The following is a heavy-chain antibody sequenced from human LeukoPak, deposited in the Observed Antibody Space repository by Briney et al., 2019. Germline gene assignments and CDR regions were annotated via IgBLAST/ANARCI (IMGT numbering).Heavy chain of an antibody. Sequence: SETLSLTCTVSDGSITTYYWHWIRQPAGKGLEFIGRIYSSGTHIYHPSLKSRVHITVDTSKNQFSLELSSVTAADTAVYYCARGAPVAGYDAFDIWGQRTLVTVSS. D-gene: IGHD6-19*01. J-gene: IGHJ3*02. CDR2: IYSSGTH. CDR1: DGSITTYY. CDR3: ARGAPVAGYDAFDI. V-gene: IGHV4-4*07.